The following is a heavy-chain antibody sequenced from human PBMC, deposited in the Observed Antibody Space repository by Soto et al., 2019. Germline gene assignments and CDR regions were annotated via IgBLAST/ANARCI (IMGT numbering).Heavy chain of an antibody. V-gene: IGHV5-51*01. Sequence: PGESLKISCKGSGYSFTSYWIGWVRQMPGKGLEWMGIIYPGDSDTRYSPSFQGQVTISADKSISTAYLQWSSLKASDTAMYYCATQLGYCSSTSCPADAFDIWGQGTMVTVS. CDR1: GYSFTSYW. CDR2: IYPGDSDT. CDR3: ATQLGYCSSTSCPADAFDI. J-gene: IGHJ3*02. D-gene: IGHD2-2*01.